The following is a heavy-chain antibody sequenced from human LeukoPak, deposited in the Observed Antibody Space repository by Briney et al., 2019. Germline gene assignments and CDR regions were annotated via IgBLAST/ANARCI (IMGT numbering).Heavy chain of an antibody. V-gene: IGHV3-74*01. Sequence: PGGSLRLSCAASGFTFSNYWMHWVRQAPGKGLVWVSRISSDGSSTSYAHSVKGRFTISRDNAKNTLYLQVNSLRAEDTAVYYWAKARLATAGTDYWGQGTLVTVSS. J-gene: IGHJ4*02. CDR2: ISSDGSST. CDR3: AKARLATAGTDY. CDR1: GFTFSNYW. D-gene: IGHD6-13*01.